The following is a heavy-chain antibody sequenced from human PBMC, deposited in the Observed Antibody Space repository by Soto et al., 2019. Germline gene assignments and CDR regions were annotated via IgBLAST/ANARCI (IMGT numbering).Heavy chain of an antibody. V-gene: IGHV3-74*01. J-gene: IGHJ4*02. CDR3: TRVISGSSGLFDY. CDR1: GFTISNYW. D-gene: IGHD1-26*01. Sequence: GGSLRLSCVASGFTISNYWMHWVRQAPGKGLIWVSRISPDGSTTNYADSVKGRFTISRDNAKNTLYLQMDSLRAEDTALYYCTRVISGSSGLFDYWGQGTLVTAPQ. CDR2: ISPDGSTT.